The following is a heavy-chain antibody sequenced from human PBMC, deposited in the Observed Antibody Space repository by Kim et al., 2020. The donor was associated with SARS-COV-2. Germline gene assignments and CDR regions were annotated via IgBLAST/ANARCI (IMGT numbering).Heavy chain of an antibody. CDR2: INNDGSII. CDR1: GFTFTNYR. Sequence: GGSLRLSCTTSGFTFTNYRIHWVRQVRGKGLVWVSDINNDGSIIRYADAVKGRFTISRDNAKNTVYLEMNSLGAEDTALYYCARDGPGTFDIWGQGTMVTVSS. J-gene: IGHJ3*02. D-gene: IGHD1-1*01. V-gene: IGHV3-74*01. CDR3: ARDGPGTFDI.